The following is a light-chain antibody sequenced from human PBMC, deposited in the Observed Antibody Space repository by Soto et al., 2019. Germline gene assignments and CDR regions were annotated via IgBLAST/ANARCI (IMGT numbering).Light chain of an antibody. V-gene: IGLV2-14*03. J-gene: IGLJ2*01. Sequence: QSVLTQPASVSGSPGQSITISCTGTSSDVGGHNFVSWYQQHPGRAPKLMIYDVRNRPSGVSNRFSGSKSANTASLVISGLQAEDEADYYCSSYSSSDTLVFCGGTKLTVL. CDR1: SSDVGGHNF. CDR3: SSYSSSDTLV. CDR2: DVR.